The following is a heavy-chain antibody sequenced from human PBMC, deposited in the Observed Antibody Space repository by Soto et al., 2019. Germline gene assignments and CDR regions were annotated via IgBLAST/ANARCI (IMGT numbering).Heavy chain of an antibody. V-gene: IGHV1-24*01. D-gene: IGHD6-19*01. J-gene: IGHJ1*01. Sequence: QVQLVQSGAEVKKPGASVKVSCKASGYTLTELSMHWVRQAPGKGLEWMGGFDPEDGETIYAQKFQGRVTMTEDTSTDTAYMELSSLRSEDTAVYYCATVGSGSGWYLGYFQHWGQGTLVTVSS. CDR3: ATVGSGSGWYLGYFQH. CDR2: FDPEDGET. CDR1: GYTLTELS.